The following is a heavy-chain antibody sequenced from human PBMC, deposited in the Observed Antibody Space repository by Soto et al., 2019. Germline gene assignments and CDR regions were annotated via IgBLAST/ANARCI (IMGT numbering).Heavy chain of an antibody. Sequence: GGSLRLSCAASGFTFSSYAMHWVRQAPGKGLEWVAVISYDGSNKYYADSVKGRFTISRDNSKNTLYLQMNSLRAEDTAVYYCARDYYGSGSYYYDRPTSYGMDVWGQGTTVTVSS. V-gene: IGHV3-30-3*01. D-gene: IGHD3-10*01. CDR3: ARDYYGSGSYYYDRPTSYGMDV. J-gene: IGHJ6*02. CDR2: ISYDGSNK. CDR1: GFTFSSYA.